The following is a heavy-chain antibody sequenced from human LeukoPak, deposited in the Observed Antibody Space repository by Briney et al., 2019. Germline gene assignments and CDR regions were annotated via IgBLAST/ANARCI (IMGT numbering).Heavy chain of an antibody. D-gene: IGHD6-6*01. CDR1: GGSFSGYY. J-gene: IGHJ6*03. CDR2: INHSGST. Sequence: SETLSLTCAVYGGSFSGYYWSWIRQPPGKGLEWIGEINHSGSTNYNPSLKSRVTISVDTSKNQFSLKLSSVTAAGTTVYYCARREYSSSYYYYYYMDVWGKGTTVTVSS. V-gene: IGHV4-34*01. CDR3: ARREYSSSYYYYYYMDV.